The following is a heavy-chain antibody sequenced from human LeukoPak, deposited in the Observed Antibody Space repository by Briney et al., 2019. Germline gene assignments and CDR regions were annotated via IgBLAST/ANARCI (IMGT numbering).Heavy chain of an antibody. CDR3: ARGLRGYSYGP. CDR1: GGSISSSSYY. CDR2: IYYSGST. Sequence: PSETLSLTCTVSGGSISSSSYYWGWIRQPPGKGLEWIGSIYYSGSTYYNPSLKSRVTISVDTSKNQFSLKLSSVTAADTAVYYCARGLRGYSYGPWGQGTLVTVSS. D-gene: IGHD5-18*01. J-gene: IGHJ5*02. V-gene: IGHV4-39*01.